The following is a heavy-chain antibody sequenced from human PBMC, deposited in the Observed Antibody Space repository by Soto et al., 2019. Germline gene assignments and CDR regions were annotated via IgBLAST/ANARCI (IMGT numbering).Heavy chain of an antibody. CDR1: GFTFSSYA. V-gene: IGHV3-23*01. D-gene: IGHD7-27*01. Sequence: GGSLRLSCAASGFTFSSYARSWVRQAPGKGLEWISAIVGSGGTAYYADSVKGRFTISRDNSQNTLSLQMDSLSADDTAVYFCAKKGSPSGDHTNWYFDLWGRGTLVTVSS. CDR2: IVGSGGTA. CDR3: AKKGSPSGDHTNWYFDL. J-gene: IGHJ2*01.